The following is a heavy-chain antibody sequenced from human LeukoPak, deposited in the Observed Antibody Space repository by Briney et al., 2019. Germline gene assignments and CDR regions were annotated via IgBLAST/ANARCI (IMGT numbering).Heavy chain of an antibody. CDR3: ARAGGTYYYESSGYYYQNWFDS. D-gene: IGHD3-22*01. CDR2: INSNSGGT. V-gene: IGHV1-2*06. J-gene: IGHJ5*01. CDR1: GYRFSDYY. Sequence: ASVKVSCKASGYRFSDYYMHWVRQAPGQGLEWMGRINSNSGGTGFAEKFRGRVTMTRDTSISTAYMELSRLTSDDTAVYYCARAGGTYYYESSGYYYQNWFDSWGQGTLVTV.